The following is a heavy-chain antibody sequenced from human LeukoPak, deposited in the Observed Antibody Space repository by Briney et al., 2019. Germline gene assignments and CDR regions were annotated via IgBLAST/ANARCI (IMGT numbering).Heavy chain of an antibody. D-gene: IGHD6-13*01. J-gene: IGHJ4*02. CDR1: GGSISSSSYY. V-gene: IGHV4-39*01. CDR2: IYYSGST. Sequence: SETLSLTCTVPGGSISSSSYYWGWIRQPPGKGLEWIGSIYYSGSTYYNPSLKSRVTISVDTSKNQFSLKLSSVTAADTAVYYCARRGYSSSWYDYWGQGTLVTVSS. CDR3: ARRGYSSSWYDY.